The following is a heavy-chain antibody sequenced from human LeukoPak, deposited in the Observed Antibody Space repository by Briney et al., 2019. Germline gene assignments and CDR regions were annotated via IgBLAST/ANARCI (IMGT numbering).Heavy chain of an antibody. Sequence: SETLSLTCTVSGGSISSYYWSWIRQPPGEGPEWIGYIFYSGSTSYNPSLKSRVTISIDTSKNQFSLKLSSVTAADTAVYYCARRYSSTWDDVGYIDYWGQGSLVTVSS. D-gene: IGHD2-2*01. CDR3: ARRYSSTWDDVGYIDY. CDR1: GGSISSYY. J-gene: IGHJ4*02. CDR2: IFYSGST. V-gene: IGHV4-59*01.